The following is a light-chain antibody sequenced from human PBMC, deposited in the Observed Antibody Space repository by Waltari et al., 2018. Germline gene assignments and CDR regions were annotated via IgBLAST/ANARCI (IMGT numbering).Light chain of an antibody. J-gene: IGKJ1*01. CDR2: RAS. CDR3: QQHGTLPAT. V-gene: IGKV3-20*01. CDR1: KSVGSSS. Sequence: EIVLTQSQGTASLSPGDRVALPSRSSKSVGSSSLAWYQQKPGHAPRLVIYRASRRATGIPDRFSGSGSGTDFSLTISRLEPEDFAVYYCQQHGTLPATFGQGTKVEIK.